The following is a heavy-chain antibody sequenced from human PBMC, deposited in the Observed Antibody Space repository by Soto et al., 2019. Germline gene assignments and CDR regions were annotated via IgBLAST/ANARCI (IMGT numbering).Heavy chain of an antibody. CDR3: ARGQHWLVHGVGY. CDR1: GFTFSNYA. Sequence: QVQLVESGGGVVQPGRSLRLSCAASGFTFSNYAMHWVRQAPGKGLEWVAVISYDGSNKYYADSVKGRFSISRDNSKNTLFLQRNSLRTEDTAVYYCARGQHWLVHGVGYWGQGTLVTVSS. V-gene: IGHV3-30-3*01. CDR2: ISYDGSNK. D-gene: IGHD6-19*01. J-gene: IGHJ4*02.